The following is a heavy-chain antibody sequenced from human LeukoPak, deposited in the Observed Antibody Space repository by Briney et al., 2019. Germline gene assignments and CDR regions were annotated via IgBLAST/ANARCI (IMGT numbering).Heavy chain of an antibody. CDR3: ARESGYISSWYGVTALEGDEHQSYYFDY. CDR2: ISAYNGNT. D-gene: IGHD6-13*01. J-gene: IGHJ4*02. Sequence: ASVKVSCKASGYTFTSYGISWVRQAPGQGLEWMGWISAYNGNTNYAQKLQGRVTMTTDTSTSTAYMELRSLRSDDTAVYYCARESGYISSWYGVTALEGDEHQSYYFDYWGQGTLVTVSS. CDR1: GYTFTSYG. V-gene: IGHV1-18*01.